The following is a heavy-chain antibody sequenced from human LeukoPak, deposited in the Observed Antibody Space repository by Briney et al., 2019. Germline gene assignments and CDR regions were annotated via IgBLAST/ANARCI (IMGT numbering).Heavy chain of an antibody. J-gene: IGHJ4*02. CDR1: GFTFGDYA. Sequence: PGGSLRLSCTASGFTFGDYAMSWVRQAPGKGLEWVGFIRSKAYGGTTEYAASVKGRSTISRDDSKSIAYLQMNSLKTEDTAVYYCTTLLYYYDSSGYHDFDYWGQGTLVTVSS. CDR2: IRSKAYGGTT. D-gene: IGHD3-22*01. V-gene: IGHV3-49*04. CDR3: TTLLYYYDSSGYHDFDY.